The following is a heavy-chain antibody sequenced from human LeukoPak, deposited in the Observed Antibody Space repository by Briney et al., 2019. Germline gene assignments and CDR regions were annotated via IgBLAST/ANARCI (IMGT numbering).Heavy chain of an antibody. CDR1: GFTFSSYA. CDR2: ISGSGGST. J-gene: IGHJ4*02. V-gene: IGHV3-23*01. CDR3: AKAHRGLLRRAFDY. Sequence: GGSLRLSCAASGFTFSSYAMSWVRQAPGKGLEWVSAISGSGGSTYYADSVKGRFTISRDNSKYTLYLQMNSLRAEDTAVYYCAKAHRGLLRRAFDYWGQGTLVTVSS. D-gene: IGHD3-22*01.